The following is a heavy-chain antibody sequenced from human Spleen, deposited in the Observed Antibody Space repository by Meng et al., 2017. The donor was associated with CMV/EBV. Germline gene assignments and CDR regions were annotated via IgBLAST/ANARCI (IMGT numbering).Heavy chain of an antibody. Sequence: GGSLRLSCAASGFTFTSYWMSWVRQAPGKGLEWVSSINTDGRTIDYADSVKGRFTISRDNAKNSLDLQMNSLRVEDTALYYCARDQASTPPGIDYFGMDVWGQGTTVTVSS. J-gene: IGHJ6*02. CDR2: INTDGRTI. CDR1: GFTFTSYW. CDR3: ARDQASTPPGIDYFGMDV. D-gene: IGHD1-14*01. V-gene: IGHV3-48*04.